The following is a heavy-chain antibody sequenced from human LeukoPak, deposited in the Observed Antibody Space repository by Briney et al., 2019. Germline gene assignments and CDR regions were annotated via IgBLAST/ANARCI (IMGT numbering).Heavy chain of an antibody. V-gene: IGHV3-53*01. CDR3: ARVDFRGGYYDILTGYYPNHGMDV. CDR1: GLTVSSNH. D-gene: IGHD3-9*01. Sequence: GGSLRLSCAASGLTVSSNHMSWVREAPGKGLEWISVIYGGADTYYADSVKGRFTISRDNSKNTLYLHLNSLRAEDTAVYYCARVDFRGGYYDILTGYYPNHGMDVWGQGTTVTVSS. CDR2: IYGGADT. J-gene: IGHJ6*02.